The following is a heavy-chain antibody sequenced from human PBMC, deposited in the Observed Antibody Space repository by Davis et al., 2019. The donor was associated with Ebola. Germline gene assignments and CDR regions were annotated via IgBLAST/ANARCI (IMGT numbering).Heavy chain of an antibody. V-gene: IGHV3-7*01. J-gene: IGHJ4*02. Sequence: GESLKISCAASGFSFSTHWMSWVRQAPGKGLEWVANIKPDGSFRDYLGAVRDRFTISRDNAKKSLYLEMNSLRAEDTAVYYCATDNWGPALWGQGTLLTVSS. CDR3: ATDNWGPAL. CDR1: GFSFSTHW. CDR2: IKPDGSFR. D-gene: IGHD7-27*01.